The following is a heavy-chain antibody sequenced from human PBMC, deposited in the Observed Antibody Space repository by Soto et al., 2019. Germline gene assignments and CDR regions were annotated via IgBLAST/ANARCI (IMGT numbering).Heavy chain of an antibody. CDR3: ARQASFWHGGGGWIDP. V-gene: IGHV3-13*01. J-gene: IGHJ5*02. D-gene: IGHD3-16*01. CDR1: GFTFSAYD. Sequence: EVQLVESGGGLVQPGGSLRLSCAASGFTFSAYDMHWVRQATGKGLEWVSAIGTQHDTYYPESVKGRFTISRENAKNSLYLQMKSPRAGDTAVYYCARQASFWHGGGGWIDPWGQGTLVTVSS. CDR2: IGTQHDT.